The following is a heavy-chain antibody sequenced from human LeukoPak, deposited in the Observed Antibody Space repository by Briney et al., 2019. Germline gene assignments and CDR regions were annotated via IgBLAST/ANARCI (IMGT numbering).Heavy chain of an antibody. Sequence: SETLSLTCTVSGGSISSYYWSWLRQPPGEGLEWIGYIYYSGSTNYNPSLKSRVTISVDKSKNHSSLKLSSVTPADTAVYYCARHDYVYSGWFDPWGEGTLVTVSS. CDR2: IYYSGST. D-gene: IGHD4/OR15-4a*01. CDR1: GGSISSYY. J-gene: IGHJ5*02. CDR3: ARHDYVYSGWFDP. V-gene: IGHV4-59*01.